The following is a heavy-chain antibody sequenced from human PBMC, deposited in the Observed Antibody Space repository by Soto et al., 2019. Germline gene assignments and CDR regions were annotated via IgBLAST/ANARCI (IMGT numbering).Heavy chain of an antibody. J-gene: IGHJ4*02. Sequence: QVQLVESGGGVVQPGRSLRLSCAASGFTFSSYGMHWVRQATGKGLEWVAVISYDGSNKYYADSVKGRFTISRDNSKNTLYLQMNSLRAEDTAVYYCAKDLTYDSSGYYPYWGQGTLVTVSS. D-gene: IGHD3-22*01. V-gene: IGHV3-30*18. CDR3: AKDLTYDSSGYYPY. CDR1: GFTFSSYG. CDR2: ISYDGSNK.